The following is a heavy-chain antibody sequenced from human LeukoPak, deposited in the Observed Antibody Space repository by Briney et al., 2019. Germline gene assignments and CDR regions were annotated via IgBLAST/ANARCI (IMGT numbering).Heavy chain of an antibody. J-gene: IGHJ4*02. CDR1: GFTFSSYA. CDR2: IKQDGSGK. Sequence: PGGSLRLSCAASGFTFSSYAMHWVRQAPGKGLEWVANIKQDGSGKYYVDSVKGRFTISRDNAKNSLYLQMNSLRVEDTAVYYCARDGPTEGIDYWGQGTLVTVSS. D-gene: IGHD3-10*01. V-gene: IGHV3-7*01. CDR3: ARDGPTEGIDY.